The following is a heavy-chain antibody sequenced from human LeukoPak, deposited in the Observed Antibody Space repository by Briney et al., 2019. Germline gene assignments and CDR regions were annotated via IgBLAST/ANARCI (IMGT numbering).Heavy chain of an antibody. D-gene: IGHD1-26*01. CDR1: GFTFSSYW. CDR3: AKDREYSGSYRPGPTRYYYGMDV. Sequence: GGSLRLSCAASGFTFSSYWMCWVRHAPGKGLGWVSRINSDGSSSAYADSVKGRFTISRDNSKNTLYLQMNRLRAEDTAVFYCAKDREYSGSYRPGPTRYYYGMDVWGQGTTVTVPS. CDR2: INSDGSSS. V-gene: IGHV3-74*01. J-gene: IGHJ6*02.